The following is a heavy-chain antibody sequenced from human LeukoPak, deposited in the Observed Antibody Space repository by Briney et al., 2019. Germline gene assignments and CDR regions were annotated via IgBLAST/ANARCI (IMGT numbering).Heavy chain of an antibody. D-gene: IGHD4-17*01. CDR1: GFTFSSYA. J-gene: IGHJ4*02. CDR3: ATLTTVREY. CDR2: ISYDGSNK. Sequence: GGSLRLSCAASGFTFSSYAMHWVRQAPGRGLEWVAVISYDGSNKYYADSVKGRFTISRDNSKNTLYLQMNSLRAEDTAVYYCATLTTVREYWGQGTLVTVSS. V-gene: IGHV3-30-3*01.